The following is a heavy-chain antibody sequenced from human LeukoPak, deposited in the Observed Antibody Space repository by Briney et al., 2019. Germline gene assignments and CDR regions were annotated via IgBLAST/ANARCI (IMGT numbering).Heavy chain of an antibody. CDR1: GGSFSGYY. CDR3: ALAAMVGGRVDY. D-gene: IGHD5-18*01. V-gene: IGHV4-34*01. J-gene: IGHJ4*02. CDR2: INHSGST. Sequence: SETLSLTCAVYGGSFSGYYWSWIRQPPGKGLEWIGEINHSGSTNYNPSLKSRVTISVDTSKNQFSLKLSSATAADTAVYYCALAAMVGGRVDYWGQGTLVTVSS.